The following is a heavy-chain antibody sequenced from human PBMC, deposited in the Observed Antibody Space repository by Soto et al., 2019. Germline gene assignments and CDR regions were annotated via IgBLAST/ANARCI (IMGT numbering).Heavy chain of an antibody. CDR2: ISGSGGST. V-gene: IGHV3-23*01. CDR1: GFTFSSYA. J-gene: IGHJ4*02. CDR3: AKDPKRGVVVAAKVGFFDY. Sequence: EVQLLESGGGLVQPGGSLRLSCAASGFTFSSYAMSWVRQAPGKGLEWVSAISGSGGSTYYADSVKGRFTISRDNSKNTLHLQMNSLRAEDTAVYYCAKDPKRGVVVAAKVGFFDYWGQGTLVSVSS. D-gene: IGHD2-15*01.